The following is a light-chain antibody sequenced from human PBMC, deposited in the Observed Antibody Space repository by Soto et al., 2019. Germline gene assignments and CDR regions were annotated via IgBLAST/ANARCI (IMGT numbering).Light chain of an antibody. Sequence: EIVLTQSPGTLSLSPGERATLSCRASQSVSSRSLAWYQQKPGQAPRLLIYDASSRATGIPDRFSGSGSGTDFSLTISRLEPEDFAVYYCQQYERGFTFGPGTKGDIK. CDR1: QSVSSRS. CDR3: QQYERGFT. J-gene: IGKJ3*01. CDR2: DAS. V-gene: IGKV3-20*01.